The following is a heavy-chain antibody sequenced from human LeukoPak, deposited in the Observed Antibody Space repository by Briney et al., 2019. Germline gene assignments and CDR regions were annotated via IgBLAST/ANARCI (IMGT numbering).Heavy chain of an antibody. Sequence: SETLSLTCTVSGYSISSGYYWCWLRQPPGKGREGIGSIYHSGSTYYNPSLKSRVTISVDTSKNQFSLKLSSVTAADTAVYYCARVPGMKYYFDYWGQGTLVTVSS. V-gene: IGHV4-38-2*02. CDR3: ARVPGMKYYFDY. CDR2: IYHSGST. CDR1: GYSISSGYY. J-gene: IGHJ4*02.